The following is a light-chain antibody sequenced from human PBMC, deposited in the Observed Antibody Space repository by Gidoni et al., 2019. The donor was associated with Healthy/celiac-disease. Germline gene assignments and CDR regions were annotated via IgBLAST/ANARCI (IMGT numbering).Light chain of an antibody. CDR2: AGS. J-gene: IGKJ1*01. CDR3: LQGSNWPQT. CDR1: QSVSSY. Sequence: EIVLTQSPATLSLSTGERATLPCRANQSVSSYLAWYLQKPGQAPRLLIYAGSNRATGLPARFSGSGSGTDFTLTISSVEAEDVAVYYCLQGSNWPQTFGQGTKVEIK. V-gene: IGKV3-11*01.